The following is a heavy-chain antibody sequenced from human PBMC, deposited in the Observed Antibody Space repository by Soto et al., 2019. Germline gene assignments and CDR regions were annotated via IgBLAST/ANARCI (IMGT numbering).Heavy chain of an antibody. CDR1: GGSISSGGYY. J-gene: IGHJ5*02. D-gene: IGHD4-4*01. CDR3: ARYSSYNWFDP. Sequence: SSETLSLTCTVSGGSISSGGYYWSWIREHAGKGLEWIGYIYYSGSTYYNPSLKSRVTISVDTSKNQFSLKRSSVTAADTAVYYCARYSSYNWFDPWGQGTLVTVSS. CDR2: IYYSGST. V-gene: IGHV4-31*03.